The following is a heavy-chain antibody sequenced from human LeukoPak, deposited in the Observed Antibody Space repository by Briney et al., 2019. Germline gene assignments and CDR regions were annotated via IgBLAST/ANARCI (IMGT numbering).Heavy chain of an antibody. Sequence: ASVKVSCKASGYTFTSYAMHWVRQAPGQRLEWMGWINAGNGNTKYPQKFQGRVTITRDTSASTAYMELSSLRSEDTAVYYCARDQGGGYYYGMDVWGQGTTVTVSS. CDR2: INAGNGNT. D-gene: IGHD1-26*01. V-gene: IGHV1-3*01. CDR3: ARDQGGGYYYGMDV. J-gene: IGHJ6*02. CDR1: GYTFTSYA.